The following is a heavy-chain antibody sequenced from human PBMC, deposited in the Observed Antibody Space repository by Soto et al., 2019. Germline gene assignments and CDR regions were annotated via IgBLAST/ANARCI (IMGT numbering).Heavy chain of an antibody. J-gene: IGHJ6*02. V-gene: IGHV1-2*02. CDR3: ARDLPGSTSPGDGMDV. CDR2: INPNTGAT. CDR1: GYTFTGYY. D-gene: IGHD2-2*01. Sequence: QVRLVQSGAEVRKPGASVKVSCKASGYTFTGYYMNWVRQAPGQGLEWMGWINPNTGATYYAQTFQGRVTMTRDTSITTAYMELRRLRSDDTAVFYCARDLPGSTSPGDGMDVWGQGTTVTVSS.